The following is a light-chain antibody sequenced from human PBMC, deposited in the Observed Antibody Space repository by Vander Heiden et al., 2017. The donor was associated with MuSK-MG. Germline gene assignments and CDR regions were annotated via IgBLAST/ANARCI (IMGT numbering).Light chain of an antibody. CDR1: SSNIGAGYD. J-gene: IGLJ2*01. Sequence: QSVLTQPHSLSVAPGQRVTTSWTGSSSNIGAGYDVHWDQQLQGTAAKLLIYGNSNRPSGVPDRSAGSKSGTSATPAITGLQAEDEVDYYCQSYDSSLSGYVVFGGGTKLTVL. V-gene: IGLV1-40*01. CDR3: QSYDSSLSGYVV. CDR2: GNS.